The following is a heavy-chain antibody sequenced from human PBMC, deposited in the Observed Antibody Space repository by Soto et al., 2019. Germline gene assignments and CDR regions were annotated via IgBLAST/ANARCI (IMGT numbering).Heavy chain of an antibody. V-gene: IGHV4-39*01. CDR3: ARHNYGSGSTYFDY. Sequence: PSETLSLTCTVSGDSISSSTYSWGWIRQPPGRGLEYIGTIYYSGKTYYNWPLESRVTMSLDTSKNQFSLRLTSMTAADTAVYYCARHNYGSGSTYFDYWGQGTLVTISS. CDR1: GDSISSSTYS. D-gene: IGHD3-10*01. J-gene: IGHJ4*02. CDR2: IYYSGKT.